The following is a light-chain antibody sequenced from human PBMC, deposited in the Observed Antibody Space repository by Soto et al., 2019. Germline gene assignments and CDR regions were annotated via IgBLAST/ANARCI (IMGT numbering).Light chain of an antibody. CDR1: QNIASS. J-gene: IGKJ4*01. CDR3: QQSYTTPLT. V-gene: IGKV1-39*01. CDR2: VAS. Sequence: DIQMTQSPSSLSASVGDSVTITCRASQNIASSVNWYQQKPGEAPKLLIYVASSLQSGVPSRFSGSGSGTDFTFTISSLQPEDFATYYCQQSYTTPLTFGGGTKV.